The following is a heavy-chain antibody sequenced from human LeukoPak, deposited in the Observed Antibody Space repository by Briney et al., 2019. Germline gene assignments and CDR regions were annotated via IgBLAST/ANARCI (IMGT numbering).Heavy chain of an antibody. V-gene: IGHV3-74*01. CDR2: LSPDGSST. CDR3: ASLQVTSRLGY. J-gene: IGHJ4*02. D-gene: IGHD3-16*01. CDR1: GFTFSSYW. Sequence: GGSLRLSCAASGFTFSSYWMYWVRQAPGKGLEWVSRLSPDGSSTSYADSVKGRFTISRDNAKNTLYLQMESLRAEDTAMYYCASLQVTSRLGYWGPGTLVPVST.